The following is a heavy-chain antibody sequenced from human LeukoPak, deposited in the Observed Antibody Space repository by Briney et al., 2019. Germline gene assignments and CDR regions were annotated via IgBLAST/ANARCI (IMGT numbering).Heavy chain of an antibody. J-gene: IGHJ4*02. CDR1: GGTFSSYA. CDR3: ASGTTVTGYYFDY. D-gene: IGHD4-11*01. Sequence: ASVKVSCKASGGTFSSYAISWVRQAPGQGLEWMGRIIPIFGTANYAQKFQGRVTITTDESTSTAYMELSSLRTEDTAVYYCASGTTVTGYYFDYWGQGTLVTVSS. V-gene: IGHV1-69*05. CDR2: IIPIFGTA.